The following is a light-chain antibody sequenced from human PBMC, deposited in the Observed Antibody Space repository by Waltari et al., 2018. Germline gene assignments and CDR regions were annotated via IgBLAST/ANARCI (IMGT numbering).Light chain of an antibody. J-gene: IGKJ5*01. CDR1: QSVSSN. Sequence: EIVMTQSPATLSVSPGETATLSCRASQSVSSNVAWYQKKPGQAPRLLIYDASTRAPSIPARFRGSGSGTEFTVTISSLQSEDFAVYYCQQYNRWPPITFGHGTRLEI. CDR2: DAS. CDR3: QQYNRWPPIT. V-gene: IGKV3-15*01.